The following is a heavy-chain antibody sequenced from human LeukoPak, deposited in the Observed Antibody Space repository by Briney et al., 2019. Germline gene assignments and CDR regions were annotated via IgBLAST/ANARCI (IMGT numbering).Heavy chain of an antibody. Sequence: GASVKVSCKASGYTFTSYGISWVRQAPGQGLEWMGWINPNSGGTNYAQKFQGRVTMTRDTSTSTAYMELSRLRSDDTAVYYCASGYYSYDFDYWGQGTLVTVSS. D-gene: IGHD3-22*01. V-gene: IGHV1-2*02. CDR2: INPNSGGT. J-gene: IGHJ4*02. CDR1: GYTFTSYG. CDR3: ASGYYSYDFDY.